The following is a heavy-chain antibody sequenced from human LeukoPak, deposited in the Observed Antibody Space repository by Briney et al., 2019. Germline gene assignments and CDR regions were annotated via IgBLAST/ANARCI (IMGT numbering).Heavy chain of an antibody. CDR2: ISGSGGST. Sequence: GGSLRLSCAVSGITLSNYGMSWVRQAPGKGLEWVAGISGSGGSTNYADSVKGRFTISRDNPKNTLYLQMNSLRAEDTAVYYCAKDPINVGAVDYWGQGTLVTVSS. V-gene: IGHV3-23*01. D-gene: IGHD1-26*01. J-gene: IGHJ4*02. CDR3: AKDPINVGAVDY. CDR1: GITLSNYG.